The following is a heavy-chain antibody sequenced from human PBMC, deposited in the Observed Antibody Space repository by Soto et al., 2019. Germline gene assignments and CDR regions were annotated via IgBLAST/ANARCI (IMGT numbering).Heavy chain of an antibody. Sequence: SGTLSLTCTVSGGSISSYYWGWIRQPPGKGLEWIGYIYYSGSTNYNPSLKSRVTISVDTSKNQFSLKLSSVTAADTAVYYCARTYDGSGPNSGGYGFDIWGQGTMVTVSS. D-gene: IGHD3-22*01. CDR2: IYYSGST. CDR3: ARTYDGSGPNSGGYGFDI. V-gene: IGHV4-59*01. CDR1: GGSISSYY. J-gene: IGHJ3*02.